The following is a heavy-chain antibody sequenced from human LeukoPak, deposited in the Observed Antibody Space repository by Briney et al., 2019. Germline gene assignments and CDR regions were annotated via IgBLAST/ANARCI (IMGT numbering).Heavy chain of an antibody. CDR3: ARDKGVEAAIPFDY. CDR1: GFTFSSYG. D-gene: IGHD2-2*01. J-gene: IGHJ4*02. CDR2: IWYDGSNK. Sequence: PGGSLRLSCAASGFTFSSYGMHWVRQAPGKGLEWVAVIWYDGSNKYYADSVKGRFTISRDNSKKTLYLQMNSLRAEDTAVYYCARDKGVEAAIPFDYWGQRTLVTVSS. V-gene: IGHV3-33*01.